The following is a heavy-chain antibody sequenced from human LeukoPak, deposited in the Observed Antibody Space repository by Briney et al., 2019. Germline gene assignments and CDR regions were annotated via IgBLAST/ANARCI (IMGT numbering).Heavy chain of an antibody. V-gene: IGHV3-23*01. CDR3: ARISTPRAKIYYPHSGLDV. Sequence: GGSLRLSCAASGFTFSSYAMSWVRQAPGKGLEWVSAISGSGGSTYYAGSVKGRFTISRDNSKNTLYLQMNSLRVEDTTVYYGARISTPRAKIYYPHSGLDVGGKGPRVSVPS. J-gene: IGHJ6*04. D-gene: IGHD5-24*01. CDR2: ISGSGGST. CDR1: GFTFSSYA.